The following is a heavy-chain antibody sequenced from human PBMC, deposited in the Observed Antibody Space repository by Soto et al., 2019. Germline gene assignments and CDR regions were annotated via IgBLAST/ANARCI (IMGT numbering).Heavy chain of an antibody. D-gene: IGHD3-22*01. CDR1: GFTFSSYG. CDR2: IWYDGSNK. Sequence: GGSLRLSCAASGFTFSSYGMHWVRQAPGKGLEWVAVIWYDGSNKYYADSVQGRFTISRDNXKNTLYLQMNSLRAEDTAVYYCARVLGGSDSYDSSGYYYPRYYGMDVWGQGTTVTVSS. V-gene: IGHV3-33*01. J-gene: IGHJ6*02. CDR3: ARVLGGSDSYDSSGYYYPRYYGMDV.